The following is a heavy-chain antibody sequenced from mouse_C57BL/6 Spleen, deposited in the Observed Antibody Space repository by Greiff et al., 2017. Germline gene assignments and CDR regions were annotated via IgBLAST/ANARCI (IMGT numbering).Heavy chain of an antibody. CDR1: GFTFSDYY. D-gene: IGHD2-3*01. CDR2: ISNGGGST. J-gene: IGHJ3*01. V-gene: IGHV5-12*01. CDR3: ASPYDGYYGWFAY. Sequence: EVQVVESGGGLVQPGGSLKLSCAASGFTFSDYYMYWVRQTPEKRLEWVAYISNGGGSTYYPDTVKGRFTISRDNAKNTLYLQMSRLKSEDTAMYYCASPYDGYYGWFAYWGQGTLVTVSA.